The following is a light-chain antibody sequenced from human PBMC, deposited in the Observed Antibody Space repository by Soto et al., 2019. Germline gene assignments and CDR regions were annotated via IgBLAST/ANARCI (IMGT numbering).Light chain of an antibody. CDR3: SSYAGSNNSV. CDR2: EVS. V-gene: IGLV2-8*01. CDR1: SSDIGAYIY. J-gene: IGLJ1*01. Sequence: LTQPPSASGSPGQSVTISCTGTSSDIGAYIYVSWYQQHPGKAPKLMISEVSRRPSGVPERFSGSKSGNTASLTVSGLQADDEAHYYCSSYAGSNNSVFGTGTKVTVL.